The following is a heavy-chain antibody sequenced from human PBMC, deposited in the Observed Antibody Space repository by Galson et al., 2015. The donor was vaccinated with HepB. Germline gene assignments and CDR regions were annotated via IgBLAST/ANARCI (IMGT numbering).Heavy chain of an antibody. V-gene: IGHV4-59*01. CDR3: ARQRRWLQRESVLIPYFDY. CDR1: GGSISSYY. Sequence: SETLSLTCTVSGGSISSYYWSWIRQPPGKGLEWIGYIYYSGSTNYNSSLETRVTMSVDPSKNQFSLKLSSVTAADTAVYYCARQRRWLQRESVLIPYFDYWGQGTLVTVSS. CDR2: IYYSGST. D-gene: IGHD5-24*01. J-gene: IGHJ4*02.